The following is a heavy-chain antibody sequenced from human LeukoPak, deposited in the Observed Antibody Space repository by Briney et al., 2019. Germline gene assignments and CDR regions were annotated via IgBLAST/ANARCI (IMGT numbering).Heavy chain of an antibody. CDR1: GYIFTDYY. CDR3: ARGSGYGDSPGLD. Sequence: ASVKVSCTASGYIFTDYYIHWVRQAPGQGLEWMGRINPNSGGANYAQQFQGRVTMTRDTSISIAYMEVVRLTSDDTAVYYCARGSGYGDSPGLDWGQGTLVTVSS. D-gene: IGHD4-17*01. CDR2: INPNSGGA. V-gene: IGHV1-2*06. J-gene: IGHJ4*02.